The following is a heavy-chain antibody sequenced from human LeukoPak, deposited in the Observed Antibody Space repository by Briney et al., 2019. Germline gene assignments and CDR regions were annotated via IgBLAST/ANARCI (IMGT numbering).Heavy chain of an antibody. CDR2: IIPILGIA. Sequence: GSSVKVSCKASGGTFSSYAISWVRQAPGQGLEWMGRIIPILGIANYAQKFQGRVTITADKSTSTAYMELSSLRSEDTAVYYCARPPQYYYDSSRGMDVWGQGTTVTVSS. CDR3: ARPPQYYYDSSRGMDV. V-gene: IGHV1-69*04. J-gene: IGHJ6*02. CDR1: GGTFSSYA. D-gene: IGHD3-22*01.